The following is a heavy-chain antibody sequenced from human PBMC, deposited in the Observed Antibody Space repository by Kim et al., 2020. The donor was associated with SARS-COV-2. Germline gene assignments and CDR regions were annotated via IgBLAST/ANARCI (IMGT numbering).Heavy chain of an antibody. CDR2: ISGSGGST. Sequence: GGSLRLSCAASGFTFSSYAMSWVRQAPGKGLEWVSAISGSGGSTYYADSVKGRFTISRDNSKNTLYLQMNSLRAEDTAVYYCAKDRSLWFGELLGVGYYYYGMDVWGQGTTVTVSS. J-gene: IGHJ6*02. V-gene: IGHV3-23*01. CDR1: GFTFSSYA. D-gene: IGHD3-10*01. CDR3: AKDRSLWFGELLGVGYYYYGMDV.